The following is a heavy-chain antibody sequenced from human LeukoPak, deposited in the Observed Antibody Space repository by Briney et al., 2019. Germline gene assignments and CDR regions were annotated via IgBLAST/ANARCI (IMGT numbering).Heavy chain of an antibody. CDR3: ARSYSSSQSNCFDP. J-gene: IGHJ5*02. V-gene: IGHV3-30*14. Sequence: GGSLRLSCAASGFTFSNYAMHWVRQAPGKGLEWVALILYDGNNKYYADSVKGRFTISRDNSKNTQFLQMNSLRAEDTAVYYCARSYSSSQSNCFDPWGQGTLVTVSS. CDR1: GFTFSNYA. D-gene: IGHD6-13*01. CDR2: ILYDGNNK.